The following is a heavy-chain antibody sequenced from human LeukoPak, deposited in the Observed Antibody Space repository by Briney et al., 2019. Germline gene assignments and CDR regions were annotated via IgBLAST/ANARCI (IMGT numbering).Heavy chain of an antibody. V-gene: IGHV3-30*02. J-gene: IGHJ5*02. D-gene: IGHD3-10*01. Sequence: GGSLRLSCAASGFTFSYYGMHWVRQAPDKGLEWVAFVRYDGHDKFYADSVKGRFTISKDTSRNTLYLQVNSLRTEDTAVYYCAKDLMRDRWFGESWGQGTLVTVSS. CDR2: VRYDGHDK. CDR3: AKDLMRDRWFGES. CDR1: GFTFSYYG.